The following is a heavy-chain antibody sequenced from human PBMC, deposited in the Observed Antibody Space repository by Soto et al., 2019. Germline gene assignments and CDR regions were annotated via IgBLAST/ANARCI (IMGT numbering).Heavy chain of an antibody. J-gene: IGHJ4*02. CDR2: INSDGSST. V-gene: IGHV3-74*01. D-gene: IGHD3-16*02. Sequence: GSLRLSCAASGFTFSSYWMHWVRQAPGKGLVWVSRINSDGSSTSYADSVKGRFTISRDNAKNTLYLQMNSLKIEDTGVYCCTTDSQYRPAYWGQGTLVTVSS. CDR3: TTDSQYRPAY. CDR1: GFTFSSYW.